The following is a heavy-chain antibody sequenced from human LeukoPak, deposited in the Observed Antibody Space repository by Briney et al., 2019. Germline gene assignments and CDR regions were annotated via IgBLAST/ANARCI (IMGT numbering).Heavy chain of an antibody. CDR2: IKQDGSEK. J-gene: IGHJ4*02. Sequence: GGSLRLSCAASAFSFSGYNMNWVRQAPGKGLEWVANIKQDGSEKYYVDSVKGRFTISRDNARNSLYLQMNSLRAEDTGVYYCARVAVADHWGQGTLVTVSS. D-gene: IGHD6-19*01. CDR3: ARVAVADH. V-gene: IGHV3-7*04. CDR1: AFSFSGYN.